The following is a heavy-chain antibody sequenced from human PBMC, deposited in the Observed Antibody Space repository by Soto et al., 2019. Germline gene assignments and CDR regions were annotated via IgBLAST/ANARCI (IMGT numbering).Heavy chain of an antibody. CDR3: AIPPEGGYKDGMDV. Sequence: QVQLVQSGAEVKKPGSSVILSCKASGRTFRNSAISWVRQAPGQGLEWMGGIIPIFGSANYAQNFQGRVTITADESTATAYLELSSLRSEDTAVDYCAIPPEGGYKDGMDVWGQGTTVTVSS. CDR2: IIPIFGSA. D-gene: IGHD3-22*01. V-gene: IGHV1-69*01. J-gene: IGHJ6*02. CDR1: GRTFRNSA.